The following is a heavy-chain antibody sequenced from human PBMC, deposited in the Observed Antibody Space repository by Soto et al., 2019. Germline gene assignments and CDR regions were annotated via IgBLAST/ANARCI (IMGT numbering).Heavy chain of an antibody. CDR2: IYYSGST. Sequence: SETLSLTFTVSGGSISRRGYYWSWIRQHPGKGLEWIGYIYYSGSTYYNPSLKSRVTISVDTSKNQFSLKLSSVTAADTAVYYCARDLFKSSWYGDYYYYGMDVWGQGTTVT. V-gene: IGHV4-31*03. CDR1: GGSISRRGYY. CDR3: ARDLFKSSWYGDYYYYGMDV. D-gene: IGHD6-13*01. J-gene: IGHJ6*02.